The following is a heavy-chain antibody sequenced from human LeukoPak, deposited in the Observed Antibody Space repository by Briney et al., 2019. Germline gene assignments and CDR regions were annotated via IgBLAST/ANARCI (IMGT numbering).Heavy chain of an antibody. Sequence: GGSLRLSCAATGFTFSNYAMSWVRQAPAKGLEWVSSISDSGGNTYYADSVKGRFTISSDNSKNTLYLQMNNLRVEDTAVYYCARDGSGGYRNRGVFDIWGQGTMVTVSS. V-gene: IGHV3-23*01. D-gene: IGHD5-18*01. CDR3: ARDGSGGYRNRGVFDI. CDR1: GFTFSNYA. CDR2: ISDSGGNT. J-gene: IGHJ3*02.